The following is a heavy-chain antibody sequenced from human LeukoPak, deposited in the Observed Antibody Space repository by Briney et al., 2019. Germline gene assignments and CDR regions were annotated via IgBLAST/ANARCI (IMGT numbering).Heavy chain of an antibody. CDR1: GITFSNSA. CDR2: ITKSGDQT. CDR3: ARVASHADYFDY. J-gene: IGHJ4*02. V-gene: IGHV3-23*01. Sequence: GGSLRLSCVPSGITFSNSALSWVRQAPGKGLEWVSTITKSGDQTHYADSVRGLFTISRDNSKNTLYLQMNSLRAEDTAVYYCARVASHADYFDYWGQGTLVTVSS.